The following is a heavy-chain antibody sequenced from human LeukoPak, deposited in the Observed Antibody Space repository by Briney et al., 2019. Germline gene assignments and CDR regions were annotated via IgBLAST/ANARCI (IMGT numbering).Heavy chain of an antibody. CDR1: GGSISSSSYY. V-gene: IGHV4-61*02. D-gene: IGHD6-19*01. Sequence: SETLSLTCTVSGGSISSSSYYWGWIRQPAGKGLEWIGRIHRGSTNYNPSLKSRITMSLDTSKNQFSLKLSSVTAADTAVYYCARDGGSGWYNYWGQGTLVTVSS. CDR2: IHRGST. CDR3: ARDGGSGWYNY. J-gene: IGHJ4*02.